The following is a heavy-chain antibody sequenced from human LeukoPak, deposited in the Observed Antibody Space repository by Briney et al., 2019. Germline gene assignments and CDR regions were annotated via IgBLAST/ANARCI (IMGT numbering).Heavy chain of an antibody. Sequence: PSETLSLTCAVYGGSFSGYYWSWIRQPPGKGLEWIGEINHSGSTNYNPSLKSRVTISVDTSKNQFSLKLSSMTAADTAVYYCARRLRWYPIYWYFDLWGRGTLVTVSS. J-gene: IGHJ2*01. CDR1: GGSFSGYY. CDR2: INHSGST. D-gene: IGHD4-23*01. V-gene: IGHV4-34*01. CDR3: ARRLRWYPIYWYFDL.